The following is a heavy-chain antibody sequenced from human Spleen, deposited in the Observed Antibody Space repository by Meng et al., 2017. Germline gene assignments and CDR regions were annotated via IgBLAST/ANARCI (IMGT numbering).Heavy chain of an antibody. V-gene: IGHV4-30-4*01. Sequence: QVQLQESGPGLVEPLQTLSLTCTVPGGSIRSGDYYWTWIRQPPGKGLEWIAYIYYSGSTYYNPSLKSRVTISLDTSKNQFSLELTSVTAADTAVYYCARLAGCSGGTCYVDYWGQGTLVTVSS. D-gene: IGHD2-15*01. CDR2: IYYSGST. CDR1: GGSIRSGDYY. J-gene: IGHJ4*02. CDR3: ARLAGCSGGTCYVDY.